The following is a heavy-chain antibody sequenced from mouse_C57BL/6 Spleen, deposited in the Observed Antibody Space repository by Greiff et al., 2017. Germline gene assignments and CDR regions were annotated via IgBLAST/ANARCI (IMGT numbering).Heavy chain of an antibody. V-gene: IGHV1-54*01. J-gene: IGHJ2*01. CDR2: IHPGSGGT. D-gene: IGHD2-5*01. CDR3: ARSRSNSVDY. Sequence: QVHVKQSGAELVRPGTSVKVSCKASGYAFTNYLIEWVKQRPGQGLEWIGVIHPGSGGTNYNEKFKGKATLTADTSSSTAYMPLSRLTSEDAADYFCARSRSNSVDYWGQGTTLTVST. CDR1: GYAFTNYL.